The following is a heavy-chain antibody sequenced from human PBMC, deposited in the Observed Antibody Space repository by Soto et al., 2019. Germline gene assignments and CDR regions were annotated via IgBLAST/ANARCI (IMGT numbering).Heavy chain of an antibody. J-gene: IGHJ5*01. Sequence: QVQLVQSGAEVRKPGSSVKVSCKASGGTFSRYAINWVRQAPGQGLEWMGGIIPMFGTTNYAQKFKGRGTITEDESTSTVYMELNTLRSEDAAVYYCARASIHGSSWYFWFDPWGQGTLVTVSS. CDR3: ARASIHGSSWYFWFDP. CDR2: IIPMFGTT. V-gene: IGHV1-69*01. D-gene: IGHD6-13*01. CDR1: GGTFSRYA.